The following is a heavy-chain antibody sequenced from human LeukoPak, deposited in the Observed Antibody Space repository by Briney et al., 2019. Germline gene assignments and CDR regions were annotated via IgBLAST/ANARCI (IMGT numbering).Heavy chain of an antibody. CDR3: ARGPILLWILNGMDV. Sequence: PGRSLRLSCTGYGFIFGDHAMSWVRQAPGKGLEWVGFIRSRAYGGTTEYAASVKGRFTISRDDSKGIAYLEMNSLETEDTALYYCARGPILLWILNGMDVWGQGTTVIVSS. CDR1: GFIFGDHA. J-gene: IGHJ6*02. CDR2: IRSRAYGGTT. D-gene: IGHD3-10*01. V-gene: IGHV3-49*04.